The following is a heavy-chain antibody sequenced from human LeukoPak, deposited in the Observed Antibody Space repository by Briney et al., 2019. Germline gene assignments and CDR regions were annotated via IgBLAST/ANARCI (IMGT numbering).Heavy chain of an antibody. V-gene: IGHV4-59*12. J-gene: IGHJ5*02. Sequence: PSETLSLTCTVSGGSMNSYYWSWVRQPPGKGLEWIAYIYYLGSTNYNPSLKSRVTISVDKSKNQFSLKLSSVTAADTAVYYCARVPYSSSWPGFDPWGQGTLVTVSS. CDR1: GGSMNSYY. CDR3: ARVPYSSSWPGFDP. D-gene: IGHD6-13*01. CDR2: IYYLGST.